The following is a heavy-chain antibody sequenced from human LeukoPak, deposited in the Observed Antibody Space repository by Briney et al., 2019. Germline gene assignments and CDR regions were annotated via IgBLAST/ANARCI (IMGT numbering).Heavy chain of an antibody. Sequence: GGSLRLSCAASGFTFSSYAMRWVRQAPGKGLEGVSVIYSGGSTYYADSVKGRFTISRDNSKNTLYLQMNSLRAEDTAVYYCARGFEGSGYLFDYWGQGTLVTVSS. CDR3: ARGFEGSGYLFDY. J-gene: IGHJ4*02. CDR1: GFTFSSYA. CDR2: IYSGGST. D-gene: IGHD3-3*01. V-gene: IGHV3-66*02.